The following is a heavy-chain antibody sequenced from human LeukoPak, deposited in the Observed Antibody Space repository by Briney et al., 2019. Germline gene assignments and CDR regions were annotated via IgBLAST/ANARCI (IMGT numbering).Heavy chain of an antibody. CDR2: IYDSGST. V-gene: IGHV4-30-4*01. CDR3: ARFSGFWSGWFDY. CDR1: GASIRSGDYY. Sequence: PSQTLSLTCTVSGASIRSGDYYWSWIRQPPGKGLEWIGYIYDSGSTYYNPSLKSRITISVDTSENRFSLKLSSVTAADTAVYYCARFSGFWSGWFDYWGQGTLVTVSS. D-gene: IGHD3-3*01. J-gene: IGHJ4*02.